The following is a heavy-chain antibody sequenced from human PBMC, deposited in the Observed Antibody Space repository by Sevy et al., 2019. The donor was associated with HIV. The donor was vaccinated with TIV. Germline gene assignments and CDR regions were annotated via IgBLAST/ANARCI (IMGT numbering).Heavy chain of an antibody. CDR3: ARDPRRGYSYGYFDY. V-gene: IGHV3-30-3*01. CDR1: GFTSSSYA. CDR2: ISYDGSNK. J-gene: IGHJ4*02. Sequence: GGSLRLSCAASGFTSSSYAMHWVRQAPGKGLEWVAVISYDGSNKYYADSVKGRFTISRDNSKNTLYLQMNSLRAEDTAVYYCARDPRRGYSYGYFDYWGQGTLVTVSS. D-gene: IGHD5-18*01.